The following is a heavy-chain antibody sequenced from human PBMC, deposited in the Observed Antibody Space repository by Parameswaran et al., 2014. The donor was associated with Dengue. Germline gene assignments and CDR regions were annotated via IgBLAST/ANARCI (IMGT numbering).Heavy chain of an antibody. Sequence: WVRQAPGQGLEWMGIINPSGGSTSYAQKFQGRVTMTRDTSTSTVYMELSSLRSEDTAVYYCARGRQLWLVVRSYYGMDVWGQGTTVTVSS. CDR3: ARGRQLWLVVRSYYGMDV. D-gene: IGHD5-18*01. J-gene: IGHJ6*02. CDR2: INPSGGST. V-gene: IGHV1-46*01.